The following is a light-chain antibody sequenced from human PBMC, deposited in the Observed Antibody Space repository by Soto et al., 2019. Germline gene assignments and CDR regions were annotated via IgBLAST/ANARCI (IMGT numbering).Light chain of an antibody. CDR1: QSVLYSSNNKNY. CDR2: RAS. J-gene: IGKJ4*01. CDR3: QQYYTTPVS. V-gene: IGKV4-1*01. Sequence: IVMTQSPDSLAVSLGERTTINCKSSQSVLYSSNNKNYLAWYQQRPGHPPKLLIYRASTRESGVPDRFSGSGSGTDFTLTISSLQPEDVALYYCQQYYTTPVSFGGGTKVEIK.